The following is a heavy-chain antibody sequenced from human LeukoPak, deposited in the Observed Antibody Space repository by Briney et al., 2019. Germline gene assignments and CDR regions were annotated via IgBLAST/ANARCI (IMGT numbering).Heavy chain of an antibody. V-gene: IGHV3-49*04. CDR1: GFTFCDYA. J-gene: IGHJ4*02. CDR3: TRRSSYDYFDH. D-gene: IGHD3-10*01. Sequence: TGGSLRLSCTASGFTFCDYAMGWVRQAPGKGLKRVGLIRSKTCGVTTEYAASVKGRFTISRDDSKNIAYLQMNSLRTEDTAVYYCTRRSSYDYFDHWGQGTLVTVSS. CDR2: IRSKTCGVTT.